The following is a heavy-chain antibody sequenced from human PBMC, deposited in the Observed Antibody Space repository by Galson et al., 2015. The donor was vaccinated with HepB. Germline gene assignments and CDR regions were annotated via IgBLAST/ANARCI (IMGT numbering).Heavy chain of an antibody. CDR3: ARTAVAGIWIIDY. J-gene: IGHJ4*02. D-gene: IGHD6-19*01. CDR2: ISFDGNTK. Sequence: SLRLSCAASGFTFSTYAMHWVRQAPGKGLEWVAVISFDGNTKFYTDSVKGRFTISRDNSKNTLYLQMNSLRAEDTAVYYCARTAVAGIWIIDYWGQGTLVTVSS. V-gene: IGHV3-30-3*01. CDR1: GFTFSTYA.